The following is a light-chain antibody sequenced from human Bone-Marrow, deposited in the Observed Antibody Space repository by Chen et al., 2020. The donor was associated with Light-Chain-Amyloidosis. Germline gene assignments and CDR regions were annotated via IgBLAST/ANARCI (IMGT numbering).Light chain of an antibody. J-gene: IGLJ3*02. CDR1: SLRSYS. V-gene: IGLV3-19*02. Sequence: SSELTQDPAVSVALGQTVRITCQGDSLRSYSTIWYQQKPGQATVRVIYGKNNRPYGIQQRFAGTSSGNTASSTITGAQAEDEAHYYCNAWDSSGNHWVFGGLTKLPFL. CDR3: NAWDSSGNHWV. CDR2: GKN.